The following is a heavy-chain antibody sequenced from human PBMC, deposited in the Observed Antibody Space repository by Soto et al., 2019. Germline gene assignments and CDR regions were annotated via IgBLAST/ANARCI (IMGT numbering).Heavy chain of an antibody. CDR1: GYTFTSYS. CDR3: ARDQVVLRNFDWQFDY. V-gene: IGHV1-46*01. J-gene: IGHJ4*02. Sequence: ASVKVSCKASGYTFTSYSVHWVRQAPGQGFEWIGIITPSGGSATYAQRFQGRVTMTRDTSTSTVYMELSSLRSEDTAMFYCARDQVVLRNFDWQFDYWGQGTLVTVSS. D-gene: IGHD3-9*01. CDR2: ITPSGGSA.